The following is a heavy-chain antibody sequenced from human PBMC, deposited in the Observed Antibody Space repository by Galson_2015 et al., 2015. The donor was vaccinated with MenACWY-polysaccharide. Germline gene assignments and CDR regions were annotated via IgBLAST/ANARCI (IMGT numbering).Heavy chain of an antibody. CDR3: ASQTWTGYFDY. CDR2: IKQDGSEK. CDR1: GFTFSSAA. Sequence: SLRLSCAASGFTFSSAAMSWVRQAPGKGLEWVANIKQDGSEKYYVDSVKGRFTISRDNAKTSLYLQMNSLRAEDTAMYYCASQTWTGYFDYWGQGILVTVSS. V-gene: IGHV3-7*03. D-gene: IGHD3-10*01. J-gene: IGHJ4*02.